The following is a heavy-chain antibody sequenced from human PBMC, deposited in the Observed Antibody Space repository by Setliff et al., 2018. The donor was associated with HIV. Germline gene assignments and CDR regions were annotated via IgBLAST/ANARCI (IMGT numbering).Heavy chain of an antibody. CDR1: RGSLSSGGYY. V-gene: IGHV4-31*03. CDR3: ARGRTPSYGGDYRDTFDI. D-gene: IGHD4-17*01. J-gene: IGHJ3*02. CDR2: VYHTATT. Sequence: SETLSLTCSVFRGSLSSGGYYWSWIRQHPGKGLEWTGYVYHTATTYFTPSLKSRITIPVDTSKNQFSLKLGFVTAADTAVYYCARGRTPSYGGDYRDTFDIWGPGTKVTVSS.